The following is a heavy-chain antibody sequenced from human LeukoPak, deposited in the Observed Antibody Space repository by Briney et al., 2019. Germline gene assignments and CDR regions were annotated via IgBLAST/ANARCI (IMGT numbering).Heavy chain of an antibody. CDR3: ARAPFEYCSGDICYSRHTFDY. CDR2: IYTIGST. D-gene: IGHD2-15*01. CDR1: GGSISSYY. Sequence: SETLSLTCTVPGGSISSYYWSWIRQPAGKGREWIGRIYTIGSTDYNPSLKSRVTMSVATSKNQFSLKLSSVTAADTAVYYCARAPFEYCSGDICYSRHTFDYWGQGTLVIVSS. V-gene: IGHV4-4*07. J-gene: IGHJ4*02.